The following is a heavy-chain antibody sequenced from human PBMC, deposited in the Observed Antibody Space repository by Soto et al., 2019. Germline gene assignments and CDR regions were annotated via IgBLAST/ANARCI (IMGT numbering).Heavy chain of an antibody. Sequence: ASVKVSCKASGYTFTSYGISWVRQAPGQGLEWMGWISAYNGNTNYAQKLQGRVTMTTDTSTSTAYMELRSLRSDDTAVYYCARYREAPYGSGSYPVYYYYYGMDVWGQGTTVTVSS. V-gene: IGHV1-18*01. CDR2: ISAYNGNT. CDR1: GYTFTSYG. CDR3: ARYREAPYGSGSYPVYYYYYGMDV. J-gene: IGHJ6*02. D-gene: IGHD3-10*01.